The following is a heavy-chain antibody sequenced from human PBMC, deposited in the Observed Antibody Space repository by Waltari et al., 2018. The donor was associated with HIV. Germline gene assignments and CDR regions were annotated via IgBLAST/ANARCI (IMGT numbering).Heavy chain of an antibody. Sequence: HVQLVQSGAEVKKPGASVKVSCKATGNTSTISGFTWVRQAPGQGLEWMGWISAHNGNTNYAQKFQGRVTMTTDTSTSTAYMELRSLRSDDTAVYYCARSPPQYDSSGYYCDYWGQGTLVTVSS. CDR1: GNTSTISG. V-gene: IGHV1-18*01. CDR3: ARSPPQYDSSGYYCDY. CDR2: ISAHNGNT. D-gene: IGHD3-22*01. J-gene: IGHJ4*02.